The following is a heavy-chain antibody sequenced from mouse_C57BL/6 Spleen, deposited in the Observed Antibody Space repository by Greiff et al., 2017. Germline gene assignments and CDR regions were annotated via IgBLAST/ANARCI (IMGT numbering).Heavy chain of an antibody. CDR2: IHPNSGST. J-gene: IGHJ1*03. V-gene: IGHV1-64*01. D-gene: IGHD2-2*01. CDR3: ARGEGYPHWYFDV. CDR1: GYTFTSYW. Sequence: QVQLQQPGAELVKPGASVKLSCKASGYTFTSYWMHWVKQRPGQGLEWIGMIHPNSGSTNSNEKFKSKATLTVDKSSSTAYMQLISLTSEDSAVYYGARGEGYPHWYFDVWGTGTTVTVSS.